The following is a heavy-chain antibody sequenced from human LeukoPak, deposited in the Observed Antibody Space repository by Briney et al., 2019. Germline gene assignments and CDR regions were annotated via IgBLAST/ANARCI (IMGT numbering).Heavy chain of an antibody. D-gene: IGHD3-22*01. J-gene: IGHJ4*02. CDR2: INHSGST. CDR3: ARHGSPYYYDSSGYSNSYYFDY. V-gene: IGHV4-34*01. CDR1: GGSFSGYY. Sequence: SETLSLTCAVYGGSFSGYYWSWLRQPPGKGLEWIGEINHSGSTNYNPSLKSRVTISVDTSKNQFSLNLSSVTAADTAVYYCARHGSPYYYDSSGYSNSYYFDYWGQGTLVTVSS.